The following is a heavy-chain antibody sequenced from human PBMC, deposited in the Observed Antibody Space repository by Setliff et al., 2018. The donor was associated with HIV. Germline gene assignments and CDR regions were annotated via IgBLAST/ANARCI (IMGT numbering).Heavy chain of an antibody. V-gene: IGHV4-38-2*02. J-gene: IGHJ4*02. D-gene: IGHD3-22*01. Sequence: SETLSLTCSVSGYSINNGYYWGWIRQPPGKGLEWVATIYQTGNTYYSPSLKSRVTVSMDMSRNQFSVKLNSATAADTAVYYCARQAWHYDRDGYFIDYWGQGMLVTVSP. CDR3: ARQAWHYDRDGYFIDY. CDR1: GYSINNGYY. CDR2: IYQTGNT.